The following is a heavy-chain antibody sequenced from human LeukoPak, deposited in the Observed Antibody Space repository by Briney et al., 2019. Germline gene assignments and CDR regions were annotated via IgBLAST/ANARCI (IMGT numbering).Heavy chain of an antibody. J-gene: IGHJ4*02. CDR1: GFTFSNSW. D-gene: IGHD4-11*01. CDR2: IKRDGSEK. CDR3: AKDAQRGFDYSNSLDN. V-gene: IGHV3-7*01. Sequence: GGSLRLSCAASGFTFSNSWMSWVRQAPGKGLEWVANIKRDGSEKYYVDSVKGRFTISRDNAKSSLFLQMNSLRADDTAVYYCAKDAQRGFDYSNSLDNWGQGTLVTVSS.